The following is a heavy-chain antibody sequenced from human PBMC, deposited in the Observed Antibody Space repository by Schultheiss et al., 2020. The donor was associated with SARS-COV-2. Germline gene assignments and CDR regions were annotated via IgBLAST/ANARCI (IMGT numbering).Heavy chain of an antibody. D-gene: IGHD1/OR15-1a*01. CDR2: ISYDGSNR. CDR3: ARVVGYGNNAGEVGYAMDD. V-gene: IGHV3-33*05. J-gene: IGHJ6*02. CDR1: GFTFSSYG. Sequence: GALRLSCAASGFTFSSYGMHWVRQAPGKGLEWVAVISYDGSNREYVDSVKGRFTISRDNAKNSLYLQMNSLRAEDTAVYYCARVVGYGNNAGEVGYAMDDWGQGTTVTVSS.